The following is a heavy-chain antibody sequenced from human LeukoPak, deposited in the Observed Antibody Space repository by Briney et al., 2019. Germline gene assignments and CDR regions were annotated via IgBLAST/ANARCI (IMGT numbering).Heavy chain of an antibody. CDR3: ARLGSGYDSWDYYYMDV. CDR1: GGSFSGYY. J-gene: IGHJ6*03. D-gene: IGHD5-12*01. V-gene: IGHV4-34*01. CDR2: INHSGST. Sequence: SETLSLTCAVYGGSFSGYYWSWIRQPPGKGLEWIGEINHSGSTNYNPSLKSRVTISVDTSKNQFSLKLSSVTAADTAVYYCARLGSGYDSWDYYYMDVWGKGTTVTVSS.